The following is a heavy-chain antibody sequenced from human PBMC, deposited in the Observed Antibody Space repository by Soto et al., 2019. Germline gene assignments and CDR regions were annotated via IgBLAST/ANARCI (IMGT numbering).Heavy chain of an antibody. Sequence: QLVQSGTEVKKPGGSVKVSCKASGYSFTGYYIHWVRQAPRQGLEWLGWINPNSGGTNYAQKFQGWVTMTRDTSISTAYMELSRLRSDDTAVYYCARSAAGPGYGMDVWGQGTTVTVSS. V-gene: IGHV1-2*04. D-gene: IGHD6-13*01. J-gene: IGHJ6*02. CDR2: INPNSGGT. CDR1: GYSFTGYY. CDR3: ARSAAGPGYGMDV.